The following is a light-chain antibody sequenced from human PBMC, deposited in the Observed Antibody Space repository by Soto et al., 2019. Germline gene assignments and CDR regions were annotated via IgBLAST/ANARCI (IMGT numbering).Light chain of an antibody. CDR2: DAS. Sequence: DIQLTQSPSSLSASVGDRVTITCQASQDISNYLNWYEQKPGKAPNLLIFDASKLKTGVPSRFSGRGSGTVFTFNISSLQPEDVATYCGQQYNNFSPLTFGGGTNVEIK. J-gene: IGKJ4*01. CDR3: QQYNNFSPLT. CDR1: QDISNY. V-gene: IGKV1-33*01.